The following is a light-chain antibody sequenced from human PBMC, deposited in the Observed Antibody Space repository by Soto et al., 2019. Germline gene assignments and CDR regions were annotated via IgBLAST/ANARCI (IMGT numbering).Light chain of an antibody. Sequence: DIQMTQSPSSLSASVGDRVTITCQASQDISNYLNWYQQKPGKAPKLLIYAASTLQSGVPSRFSGSGSGTDFTLTISSLQPEDVATYYCQKYNSAPLFGPGTKVDIK. CDR3: QKYNSAPL. V-gene: IGKV1-27*01. CDR1: QDISNY. J-gene: IGKJ3*01. CDR2: AAS.